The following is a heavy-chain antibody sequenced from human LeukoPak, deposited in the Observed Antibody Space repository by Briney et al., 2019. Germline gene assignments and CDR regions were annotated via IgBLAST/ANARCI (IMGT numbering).Heavy chain of an antibody. V-gene: IGHV3-23*01. CDR3: TKRVKYGGTWDHFAD. CDR1: GITLNNYG. CDR2: VNADGGNT. Sequence: GGSLRLSCVVSGITLNNYGMSWVRQAPGKGLEWVSTVNADGGNTYYADSVKGRFTISRDNSKSTLILQMNSLRVEDAALYYCTKRVKYGGTWDHFADWGQGTLVTVSS. J-gene: IGHJ4*02. D-gene: IGHD1-26*01.